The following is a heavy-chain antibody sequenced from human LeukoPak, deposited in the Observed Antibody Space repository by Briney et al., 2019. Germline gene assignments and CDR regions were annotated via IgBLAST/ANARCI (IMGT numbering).Heavy chain of an antibody. CDR2: IIPIFGTS. Sequence: GASVKVSCKASGGTFSSYAISWVRQAPGQGLEWMGGIIPIFGTSNYAQKFQGRVTITADESTSTAYMELRSLRSDDTAVYYCAREGSSWYFYYYYYMDVWGKGTTVTVSS. V-gene: IGHV1-69*01. CDR1: GGTFSSYA. D-gene: IGHD6-13*01. CDR3: AREGSSWYFYYYYYMDV. J-gene: IGHJ6*03.